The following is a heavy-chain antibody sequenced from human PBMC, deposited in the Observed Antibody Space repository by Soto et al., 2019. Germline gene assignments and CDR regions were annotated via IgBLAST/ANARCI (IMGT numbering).Heavy chain of an antibody. D-gene: IGHD3-16*02. CDR1: GFTFSSYG. J-gene: IGHJ6*02. CDR3: AKDRAYITFGGVIALVSSGMDV. Sequence: GGSLRLSCAASGFTFSSYGMHWVRQAPGKGLEWVAVISYDGSNKYYADSVKGRFTISRDNSKNTLYLQMNSLRAEDTAVYYCAKDRAYITFGGVIALVSSGMDVWGQGTTVTVSS. V-gene: IGHV3-30*18. CDR2: ISYDGSNK.